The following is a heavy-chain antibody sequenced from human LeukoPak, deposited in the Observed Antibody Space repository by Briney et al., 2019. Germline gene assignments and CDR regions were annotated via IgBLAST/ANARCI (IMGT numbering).Heavy chain of an antibody. J-gene: IGHJ4*02. CDR3: AREATYYYGSGSPFDY. CDR1: GYTFTSYG. D-gene: IGHD3-10*01. Sequence: ASVKVSCKASGYTFTSYGISWVRQAPGQGLEWMGRIIPILGIANYAQKFQGRVTITADKSTSTAYMELSSLRSEDTAVYYCAREATYYYGSGSPFDYWGQGTLVTVSS. V-gene: IGHV1-69*04. CDR2: IIPILGIA.